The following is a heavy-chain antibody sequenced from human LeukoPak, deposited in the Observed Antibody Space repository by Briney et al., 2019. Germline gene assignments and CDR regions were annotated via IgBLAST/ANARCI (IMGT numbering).Heavy chain of an antibody. CDR1: GGSISSYY. V-gene: IGHV3-23*01. CDR2: ISGSGGST. Sequence: ETLSLTCTVSGGSISSYYWSWIRQPPGKGLEWVSAISGSGGSTYYADSVKGRFTISRDNSKNTLYLQMNSLRAEDTAVYYCAKVRVFAFFDYWGQGTLVTVSS. J-gene: IGHJ4*02. D-gene: IGHD3-3*01. CDR3: AKVRVFAFFDY.